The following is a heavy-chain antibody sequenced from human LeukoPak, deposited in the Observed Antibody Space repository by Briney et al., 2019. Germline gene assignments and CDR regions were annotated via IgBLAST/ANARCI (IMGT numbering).Heavy chain of an antibody. J-gene: IGHJ3*01. V-gene: IGHV3-66*01. CDR1: GFIFSNYW. Sequence: QPGGSLRLSCAASGFIFSNYWMTWVRQAPGKGLEWVSVIYSGGSTYYADSVKGRFTISRDNSKNTLYLQMNSLRAEDTAVYYCARAVHYYDSLGAAFDLWGQGTMVTVSS. CDR2: IYSGGST. CDR3: ARAVHYYDSLGAAFDL. D-gene: IGHD3-22*01.